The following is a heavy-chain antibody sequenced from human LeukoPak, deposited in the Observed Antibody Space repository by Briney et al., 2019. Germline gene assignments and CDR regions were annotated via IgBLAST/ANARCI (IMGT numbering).Heavy chain of an antibody. V-gene: IGHV3-74*01. CDR1: GFTFSSYA. D-gene: IGHD4-17*01. CDR3: ARAHGDYGP. J-gene: IGHJ5*02. CDR2: INSDGSIT. Sequence: GGSLRLSCAASGFTFSSYAMSWVRQAPGKGLGWVSRINSDGSITSYADSVKGRFTISRDNAKNTLYLQMNSLRAEDTAVYYCARAHGDYGPWGQGTLVTVSS.